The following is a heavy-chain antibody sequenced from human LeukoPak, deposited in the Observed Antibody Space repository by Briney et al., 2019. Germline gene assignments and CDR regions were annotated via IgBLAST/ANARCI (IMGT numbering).Heavy chain of an antibody. V-gene: IGHV3-33*01. D-gene: IGHD6-19*01. Sequence: GGSLRLSCAASGLTFSSYGMHWVRQAPGKGLEGVAVIWYDGSNKYYADSVKGRFTISRDNSKNTLYLQMNSLRAEDTAVYYCARDRYSSGWATFDYWGQGTLVTVSS. CDR3: ARDRYSSGWATFDY. CDR2: IWYDGSNK. CDR1: GLTFSSYG. J-gene: IGHJ4*02.